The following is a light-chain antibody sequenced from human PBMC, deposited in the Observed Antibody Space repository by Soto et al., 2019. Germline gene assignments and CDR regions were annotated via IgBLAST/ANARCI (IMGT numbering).Light chain of an antibody. CDR3: QQSYSNLFS. V-gene: IGKV1-17*01. CDR2: RAS. Sequence: DIQMTQSPSFLSPSVGDRVTITCRASQDIRDDLTWYQQKPGKAPARLIYRASFLQTGVPSRFSGSRSGTEFTLTIISLQPEDFATYYCQQSYSNLFSFGGGTRVDIK. J-gene: IGKJ4*01. CDR1: QDIRDD.